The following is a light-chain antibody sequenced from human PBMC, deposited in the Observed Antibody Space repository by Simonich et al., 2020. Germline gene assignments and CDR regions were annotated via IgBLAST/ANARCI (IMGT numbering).Light chain of an antibody. CDR3: QQYYSTPLT. V-gene: IGKV4-1*01. CDR2: WAS. Sequence: DIVMTQSPDSLAVSLGERATINCKSSQSVLYNSNTKNYLAWYQQKPGQPPKLLIYWASTRESGGPDRFSGSGSGTDFTLTISSLQAEDVAVYYCQQYYSTPLTFGGGTKVEIK. J-gene: IGKJ4*01. CDR1: QSVLYNSNTKNY.